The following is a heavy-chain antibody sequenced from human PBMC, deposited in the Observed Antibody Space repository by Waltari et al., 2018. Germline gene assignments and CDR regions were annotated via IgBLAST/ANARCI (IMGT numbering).Heavy chain of an antibody. CDR3: ARDRGRGLYLDS. CDR2: IHGSGRS. D-gene: IGHD2-15*01. V-gene: IGHV4-4*02. CDR1: GDFINGTYW. J-gene: IGHJ4*02. Sequence: QVQLQETGPGLVKPSGTLSVTFAGSGDFINGTYWWSWVRQPPGKGLEWIEQIHGSGRSNYNPSLESRVTVSIDTSNNHFSLKVTSATAADTAVYYCARDRGRGLYLDSWGQGTLVTVSP.